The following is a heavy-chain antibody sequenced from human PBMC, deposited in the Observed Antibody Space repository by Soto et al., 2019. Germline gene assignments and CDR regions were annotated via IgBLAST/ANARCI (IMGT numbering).Heavy chain of an antibody. CDR2: IKSKTDGGTT. D-gene: IGHD2-15*01. CDR3: TMGYRSGGSCYPTFDY. V-gene: IGHV3-15*01. J-gene: IGHJ4*02. CDR1: GFTFSNAW. Sequence: EVQLVESGGGLVKPGGSLRLSCAASGFTFSNAWMSWVRQAPGKGLEWVGRIKSKTDGGTTDYAAPVKGRFTISRDDSKNMLYLQMNSLKTEDTAVYYCTMGYRSGGSCYPTFDYWGQGTLITVSS.